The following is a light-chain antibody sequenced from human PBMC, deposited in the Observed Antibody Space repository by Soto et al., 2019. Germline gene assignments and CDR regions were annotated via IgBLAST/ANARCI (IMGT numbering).Light chain of an antibody. V-gene: IGKV3-15*01. CDR2: GAS. CDR3: QDYTSYSGT. CDR1: QSLSSN. Sequence: IVLTQSPATLSVSPGDRATLSCRASQSLSSNLAWYQQKPGQAPRLLIYGASTRAIGIPARFSGSGSGTEFTLTISSLQPDDFATYYCQDYTSYSGTFGQGTKVDIK. J-gene: IGKJ1*01.